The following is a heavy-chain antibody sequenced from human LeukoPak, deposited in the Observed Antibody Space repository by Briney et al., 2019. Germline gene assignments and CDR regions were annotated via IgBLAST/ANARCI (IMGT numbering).Heavy chain of an antibody. CDR2: IYTSGST. CDR1: GGSISSYY. Sequence: SSETLSLTCTVSGGSISSYYWSWIRQPAGKGLGWIGRIYTSGSTNYNPSLKSRVTMSVDTSKNQFSLKLSSVTAADTAVYHCARGGSSSWYGRWFDPWGQGTLVTVSS. D-gene: IGHD6-13*01. CDR3: ARGGSSSWYGRWFDP. J-gene: IGHJ5*02. V-gene: IGHV4-4*07.